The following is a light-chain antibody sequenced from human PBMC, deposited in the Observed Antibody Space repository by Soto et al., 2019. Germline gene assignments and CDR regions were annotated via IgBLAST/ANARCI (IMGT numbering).Light chain of an antibody. J-gene: IGKJ1*01. Sequence: AIQLTQSPSSLSASVGDRVTITCRASQGIRSSLAWFQQKAGNPPKVLIYEASVLETGVSSRFSGHVSGTDVTLSIRSLQPEDFATGYCQQFNSYPWTVGQGTTVEVK. V-gene: IGKV1-13*02. CDR3: QQFNSYPWT. CDR1: QGIRSS. CDR2: EAS.